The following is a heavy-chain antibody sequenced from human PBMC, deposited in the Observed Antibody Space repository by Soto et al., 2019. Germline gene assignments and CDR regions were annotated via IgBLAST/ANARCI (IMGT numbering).Heavy chain of an antibody. V-gene: IGHV4-34*01. CDR2: INHSGST. D-gene: IGHD1-26*01. Sequence: SETLSLTCAVYGGSFSGYYWSWIRQPPGKGLEWIGEINHSGSTNYNPSLKSRVTISVDTSKNQFSLKLSSVTAADTAVYYCARGRIVGATTPIDYFDYWGQGTLVTVS. J-gene: IGHJ4*02. CDR3: ARGRIVGATTPIDYFDY. CDR1: GGSFSGYY.